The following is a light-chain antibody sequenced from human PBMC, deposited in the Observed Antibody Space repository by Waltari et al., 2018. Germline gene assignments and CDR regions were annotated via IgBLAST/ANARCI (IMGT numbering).Light chain of an antibody. V-gene: IGKV4-1*01. Sequence: DIVMTQSPDSLAVSLGGRATINCKSSQTLLDSSNNRNYLAWYQQKPGQPPKLLIYWASSRESGVPDRFSGSGSGTDFTLTITSLQAEDVAVYYCQQYYSPPPLFTFGPGTKVDIK. CDR3: QQYYSPPPLFT. CDR1: QTLLDSSNNRNY. J-gene: IGKJ3*01. CDR2: WAS.